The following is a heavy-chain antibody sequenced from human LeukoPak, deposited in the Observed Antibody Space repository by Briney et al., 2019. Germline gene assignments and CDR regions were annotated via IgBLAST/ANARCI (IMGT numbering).Heavy chain of an antibody. Sequence: PGGSLRLSCVVSGFTFSSYSMNWVRQAPGKGLEWISYISSSSTTIYYADSVKGRFTISRDNAKNSLYLQMNSLGDEDTAVYYCARDLYFWGQGTLVTVSS. CDR2: ISSSSTTI. V-gene: IGHV3-48*02. CDR1: GFTFSSYS. J-gene: IGHJ4*02. D-gene: IGHD2-15*01. CDR3: ARDLYF.